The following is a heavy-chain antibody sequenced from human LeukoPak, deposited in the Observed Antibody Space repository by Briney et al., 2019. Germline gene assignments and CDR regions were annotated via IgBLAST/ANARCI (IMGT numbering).Heavy chain of an antibody. CDR2: VSAYNGVT. J-gene: IGHJ4*02. V-gene: IGHV1-18*01. CDR3: ARVDLYFDSSGYSQAANDY. Sequence: GASVKVSCKASGYTFTSYAISWVRQAPGQGLEWMGWVSAYNGVTNYAQNFQGRVTVTTDTPTSTAYMELGSLRSDDTAVYYCARVDLYFDSSGYSQAANDYWGQGTLVTVSS. CDR1: GYTFTSYA. D-gene: IGHD3-22*01.